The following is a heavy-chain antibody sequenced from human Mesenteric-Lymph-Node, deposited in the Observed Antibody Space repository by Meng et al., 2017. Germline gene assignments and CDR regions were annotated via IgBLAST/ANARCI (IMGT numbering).Heavy chain of an antibody. D-gene: IGHD2-15*01. V-gene: IGHV3-7*01. CDR3: ASDHCSGGSCRDY. J-gene: IGHJ4*02. CDR2: IKQDGSEK. Sequence: GALKISCAASGFTFSSYWMSWVRQAPGKGLEWVANIKQDGSEKYYVDSVKGRFTISRDNAKNSLYLQMNSLRAEDTAVYYCASDHCSGGSCRDYWGQGTLVTVSS. CDR1: GFTFSSYW.